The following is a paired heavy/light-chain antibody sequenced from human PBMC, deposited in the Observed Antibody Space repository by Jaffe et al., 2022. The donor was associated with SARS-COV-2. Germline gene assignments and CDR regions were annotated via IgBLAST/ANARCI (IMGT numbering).Heavy chain of an antibody. CDR3: ARVTCSSTTCSAGIYYSYTGLDV. D-gene: IGHD2-2*01. Sequence: QVQLQQSGPGLVKPAQDLSLTCAISGDSVSSYSASWNWIRQSPSRGLEWLGRTYYRSKWYTDYAASVKSRLIITPDPAKNHFSLQLKSVTPEDTAVYYCARVTCSSTTCSAGIYYSYTGLDVWGQGTTVIVSS. V-gene: IGHV6-1*01. J-gene: IGHJ6*02. CDR2: TYYRSKWYT. CDR1: GDSVSSYSAS.
Light chain of an antibody. V-gene: IGKV1-33*01. CDR3: QQYESLPLT. CDR1: QDISNY. CDR2: DAS. Sequence: DIQMTQSPSSLSASVGDRVTITCQASQDISNYLSWYQQKPGRAPNLLIYDASTLQMGVPSRFSGSGSGSDFTLTISSLQPEDVATYYCQQYESLPLTFGGGTKVEIK. J-gene: IGKJ4*01.